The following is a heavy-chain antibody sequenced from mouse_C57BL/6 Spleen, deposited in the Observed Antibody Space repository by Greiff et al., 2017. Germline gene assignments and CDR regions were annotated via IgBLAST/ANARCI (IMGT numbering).Heavy chain of an antibody. Sequence: QVQLQQSGAELVRPGSSVKLSCKASGYTFTSYWMDWVKQRPGQGLEWIGNIYPSDSETHYNQKFKDKATLTVDKSSSTAYMQLSSLTSEDSAVYYCARRESTMVTSWFAYWGQGTLVTVSA. CDR1: GYTFTSYW. D-gene: IGHD2-2*01. V-gene: IGHV1-61*01. J-gene: IGHJ3*01. CDR3: ARRESTMVTSWFAY. CDR2: IYPSDSET.